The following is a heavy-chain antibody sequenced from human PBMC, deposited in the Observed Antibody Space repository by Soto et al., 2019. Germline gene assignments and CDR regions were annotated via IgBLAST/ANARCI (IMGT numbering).Heavy chain of an antibody. D-gene: IGHD1-1*01. CDR3: ARGKGMEENYYYYGMDV. J-gene: IGHJ6*02. CDR1: GYSFSTHS. Sequence: ASVKVSCKASGYSFSTHSMHWVRQAPGQGLEWMGWTNGGNGNTKYSQKFRDRVTITRDASASTGYMELSSLRSEDTAVYYCARGKGMEENYYYYGMDVRGQGTTVTVSS. CDR2: TNGGNGNT. V-gene: IGHV1-3*01.